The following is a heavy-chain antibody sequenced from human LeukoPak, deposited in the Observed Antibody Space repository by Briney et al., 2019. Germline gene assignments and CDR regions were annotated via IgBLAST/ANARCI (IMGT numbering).Heavy chain of an antibody. V-gene: IGHV3-21*01. J-gene: IGHJ4*02. CDR1: GFTVSSNY. CDR3: ARGHTAVTRHFDF. CDR2: ISSGSSAI. D-gene: IGHD4-17*01. Sequence: GGSLRLSCAASGFTVSSNYMSWVRQAPGKGLEWVSIISSGSSAIFSADALKGRFTISRDDAKNLLYLDMNSLRAEDAAVYYCARGHTAVTRHFDFWGQGTLVTVSS.